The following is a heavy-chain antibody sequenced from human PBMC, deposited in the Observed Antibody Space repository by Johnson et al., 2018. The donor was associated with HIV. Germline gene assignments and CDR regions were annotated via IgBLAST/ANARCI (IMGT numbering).Heavy chain of an antibody. D-gene: IGHD3-22*01. CDR2: IGTAGDT. J-gene: IGHJ3*02. CDR3: ARDRRTYDGSSGYPDFDAFDI. V-gene: IGHV3-13*01. Sequence: VQLVESGGGLVQPGGSLRLSCAASGFTFSSYDMHWVRQATGKGLEWVSAIGTAGDTYYPGSVKGRFTISRENAKNSLYLQMHSLRAEDTAVDYCARDRRTYDGSSGYPDFDAFDIWGQGTMVTVSS. CDR1: GFTFSSYD.